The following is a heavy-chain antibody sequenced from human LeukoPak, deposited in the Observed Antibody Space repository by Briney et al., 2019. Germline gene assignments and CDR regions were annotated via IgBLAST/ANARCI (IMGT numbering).Heavy chain of an antibody. CDR2: ISGSGSNI. Sequence: AGGSLRLSCAASGFTFSSYDMKWVRQAPGKGLEWVSHISGSGSNICYADSVKGRFTISRDNAKNSLYLQMNSLRAEDTALYYCARGVSTSGWIPWGQGTLVTVSS. CDR3: ARGVSTSGWIP. D-gene: IGHD6-19*01. CDR1: GFTFSSYD. V-gene: IGHV3-48*03. J-gene: IGHJ5*02.